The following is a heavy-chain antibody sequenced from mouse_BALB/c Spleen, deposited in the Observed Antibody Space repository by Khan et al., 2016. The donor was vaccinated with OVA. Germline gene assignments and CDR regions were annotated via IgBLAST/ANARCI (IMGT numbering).Heavy chain of an antibody. CDR2: IWSGGST. Sequence: QVQLQQSGPGLVQPSQSLSITCTVSGFSLTTYGVHWVRQSPGKGLEWLGVIWSGGSTDYDAAFISRLSISKDSSKSQVFFKMTSLQVNDTAIYYCARNYDYDEGLAYWGQGTLVTVSA. CDR3: ARNYDYDEGLAY. V-gene: IGHV2-2*02. J-gene: IGHJ3*01. D-gene: IGHD2-4*01. CDR1: GFSLTTYG.